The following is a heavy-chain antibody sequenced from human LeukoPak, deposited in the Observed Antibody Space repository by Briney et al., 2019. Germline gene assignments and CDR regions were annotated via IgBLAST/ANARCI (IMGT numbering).Heavy chain of an antibody. CDR2: IYYSGST. CDR1: GGSISSYY. CDR3: ARGMITFGGVIEFFDY. V-gene: IGHV4-59*01. J-gene: IGHJ4*02. Sequence: PSETLSLTCTVSGGSISSYYWSWIRQPPGKGLEWIGYIYYSGSTNYNPSLKSRVTISVDTSKNQFSLKLSSVTAADTAVYYCARGMITFGGVIEFFDYWGQGTLVTVSS. D-gene: IGHD3-16*02.